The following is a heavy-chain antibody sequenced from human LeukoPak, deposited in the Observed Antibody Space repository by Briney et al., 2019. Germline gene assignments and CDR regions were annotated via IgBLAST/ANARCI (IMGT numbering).Heavy chain of an antibody. Sequence: GGSLRLSCAASGFTFSSYAMHWVRQAPGKGLEWVAVISYDGSNKYYADSVKGRFTNSRDNSKNMLYLQMNSLRAEDTAVYYCARSPTGSGWYYFDYWGQGTLVTVSS. D-gene: IGHD6-19*01. CDR3: ARSPTGSGWYYFDY. CDR2: ISYDGSNK. J-gene: IGHJ4*02. CDR1: GFTFSSYA. V-gene: IGHV3-30*04.